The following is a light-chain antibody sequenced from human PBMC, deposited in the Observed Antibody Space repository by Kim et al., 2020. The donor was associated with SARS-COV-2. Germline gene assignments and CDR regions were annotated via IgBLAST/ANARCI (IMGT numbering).Light chain of an antibody. CDR3: QQRSNWPPST. Sequence: SPGERDTPSCRARQSVSSYLAWYQQKPGQAPRLLIYDASNRATGIPARFSGSGSGTDFTLTISSLEPEDFAVYYCQQRSNWPPSTFGQGTKVDIK. CDR1: QSVSSY. V-gene: IGKV3-11*01. CDR2: DAS. J-gene: IGKJ1*01.